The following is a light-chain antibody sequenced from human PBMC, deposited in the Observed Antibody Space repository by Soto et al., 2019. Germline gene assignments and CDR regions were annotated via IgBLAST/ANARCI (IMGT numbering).Light chain of an antibody. V-gene: IGKV3D-20*01. CDR2: DAS. Sequence: IVLTQSPVTLSLSPGEVATLSCGASQTITFNFLAWYQQKPGLAPRLLVYDASIRADGIPARFSGGVSGTDFTLTISRLEPGDFAMYYCQHYGDSNPTFGGGTRVEI. CDR3: QHYGDSNPT. CDR1: QTITFNF. J-gene: IGKJ4*01.